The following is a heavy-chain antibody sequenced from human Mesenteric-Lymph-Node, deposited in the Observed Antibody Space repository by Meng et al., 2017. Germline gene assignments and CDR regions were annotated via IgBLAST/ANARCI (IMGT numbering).Heavy chain of an antibody. D-gene: IGHD1-7*01. CDR2: VYHRGDT. J-gene: IGHJ4*02. V-gene: IGHV4-4*02. CDR3: GRDQGRELINH. Sequence: GQLQRPGPGLVKPSGTLSPTCTFSGDSISSGFWWSWGRQPPGKGLEWIGEVYHRGDTNYNPSLKSRVDISVDKSKNQFYLSLFSVTAADTAVYYCGRDQGRELINHWGQGTLVTVSS. CDR1: GDSISSGFW.